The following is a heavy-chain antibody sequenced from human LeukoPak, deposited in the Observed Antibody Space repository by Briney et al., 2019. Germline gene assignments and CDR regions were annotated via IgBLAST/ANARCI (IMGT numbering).Heavy chain of an antibody. CDR3: ARRPPKYYYDKNAFDI. Sequence: PSETLSLTCTVSGGSISSSSYYWGRIRQPPGKGLEWIGSIYYSGSTYYNPSLKSRVTISVDTSKNQFSLKLSSVTAADTAVYYCARRPPKYYYDKNAFDIWGQGTMVTVSS. V-gene: IGHV4-39*01. D-gene: IGHD3-22*01. CDR1: GGSISSSSYY. CDR2: IYYSGST. J-gene: IGHJ3*02.